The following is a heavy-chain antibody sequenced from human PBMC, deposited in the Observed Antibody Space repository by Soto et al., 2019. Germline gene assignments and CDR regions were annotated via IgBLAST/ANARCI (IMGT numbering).Heavy chain of an antibody. V-gene: IGHV3-30-3*01. D-gene: IGHD6-13*01. CDR3: APGGPGYSSNWRGGVGAY. CDR2: ISYDGSNK. J-gene: IGHJ4*02. Sequence: QVQLVESGGGVVQPGRSLRLSCAASGFTFSSYAMHWVRQAPGKGLEWVAVISYDGSNKYYADSVKGRFTISRDNSKNRLYLQMNSLRAEDTAVYYCAPGGPGYSSNWRGGVGAYWGQGTLVTVSS. CDR1: GFTFSSYA.